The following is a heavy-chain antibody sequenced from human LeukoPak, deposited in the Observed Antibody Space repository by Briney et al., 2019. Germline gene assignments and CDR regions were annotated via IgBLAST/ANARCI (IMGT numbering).Heavy chain of an antibody. CDR3: ARGRRGSYDY. D-gene: IGHD1-26*01. Sequence: QAGGSLRLSCAASGFTFSSYSMNWVRQAPGKGLEWVSYISSSSSTIYYADSVKGRFTIPRDNAKNSLYLQMNSLRAEDTAVYYCARGRRGSYDYWGQGTLVTVSS. CDR2: ISSSSSTI. J-gene: IGHJ4*02. CDR1: GFTFSSYS. V-gene: IGHV3-48*01.